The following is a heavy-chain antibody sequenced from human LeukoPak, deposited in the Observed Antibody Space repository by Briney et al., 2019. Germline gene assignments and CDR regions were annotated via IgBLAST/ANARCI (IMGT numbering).Heavy chain of an antibody. D-gene: IGHD3-22*01. V-gene: IGHV4-39*07. Sequence: PSETLSLTCTVSGGSISSSSYYWGWIRQPPGKGLEWIGSIYYSGSTYYNPSLKSRVTISVDTSKNQFSLKLSSVTAADTAVYYCARETEDSSGYYYGVGYYYYYMDVWGKGNTVTVSS. CDR2: IYYSGST. CDR3: ARETEDSSGYYYGVGYYYYYMDV. J-gene: IGHJ6*03. CDR1: GGSISSSSYY.